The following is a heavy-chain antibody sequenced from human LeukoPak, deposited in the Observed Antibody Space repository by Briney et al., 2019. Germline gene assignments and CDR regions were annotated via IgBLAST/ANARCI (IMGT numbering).Heavy chain of an antibody. CDR1: GFTFSSYW. J-gene: IGHJ4*02. D-gene: IGHD6-19*01. CDR2: INSDGSST. Sequence: GGSLRLACAASGFTFSSYWMHWVRQAPGKGLVWVSRINSDGSSTSYADSVKGRFTISRDNAKNTLYLQMNSLRAEDTAVYYCAREDSSGWYYFDYWGQGTLVTVSS. CDR3: AREDSSGWYYFDY. V-gene: IGHV3-74*01.